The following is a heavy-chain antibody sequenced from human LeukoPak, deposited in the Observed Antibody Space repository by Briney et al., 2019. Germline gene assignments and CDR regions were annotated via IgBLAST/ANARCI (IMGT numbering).Heavy chain of an antibody. CDR3: AKVETSGGANCYALDY. D-gene: IGHD2-2*01. CDR1: GFTFSSYA. Sequence: GGSLRLSCAASGFTFSSYAMTWVRQAPDKGLEWVPAISGSDGSTYYADSVKGRFTISRDDSQNTLYLQMNSLSAEDTAVYYCAKVETSGGANCYALDYWGQGTLVTVSS. J-gene: IGHJ4*02. CDR2: ISGSDGST. V-gene: IGHV3-23*01.